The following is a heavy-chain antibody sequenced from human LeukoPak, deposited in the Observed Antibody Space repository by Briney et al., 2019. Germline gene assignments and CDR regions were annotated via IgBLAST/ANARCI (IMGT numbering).Heavy chain of an antibody. CDR3: ARDVGATYRDGAFDI. J-gene: IGHJ3*02. CDR2: ISGSGGTT. CDR1: GFTFSSYG. V-gene: IGHV3-23*01. D-gene: IGHD1-26*01. Sequence: GGTLRLSCAASGFTFSSYGMSWVRQAPGKGLEWVSTISGSGGTTYYVDSVKGRFTISRDNSKNTLYLQMNSLRAEDTAVYYCARDVGATYRDGAFDIWGQGTMVTVSS.